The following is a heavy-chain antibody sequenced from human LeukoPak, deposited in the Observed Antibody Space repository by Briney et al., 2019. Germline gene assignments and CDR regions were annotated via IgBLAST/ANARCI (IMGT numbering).Heavy chain of an antibody. V-gene: IGHV4-34*01. CDR2: INHSGST. Sequence: SETLSLTCAVYGGSFSGYYWSWIRQPSGKGLEWIGEINHSGSTNYNPSLKSRVTISVDTSENQFSLKLSSVTAADTAVYYCARGLAFDIWGQGTMVTVSS. J-gene: IGHJ3*02. CDR3: ARGLAFDI. CDR1: GGSFSGYY.